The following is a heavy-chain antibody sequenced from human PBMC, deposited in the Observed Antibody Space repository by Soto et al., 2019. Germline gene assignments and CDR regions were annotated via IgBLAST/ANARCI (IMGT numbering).Heavy chain of an antibody. CDR2: ISGSGGST. CDR1: GFTFSSYA. V-gene: IGHV3-23*01. CDR3: AKDSPDCDYGDYDFSWGYFDY. J-gene: IGHJ4*02. D-gene: IGHD4-17*01. Sequence: EVQLLESGGGLVQPGGSLRLSCAASGFTFSSYAMSWVRQAPGKGLEWVSAISGSGGSTYYADSVKGRFTISRDNSKNTLYLQMNSLRAEDTAVYYCAKDSPDCDYGDYDFSWGYFDYWGQGTLVTVSS.